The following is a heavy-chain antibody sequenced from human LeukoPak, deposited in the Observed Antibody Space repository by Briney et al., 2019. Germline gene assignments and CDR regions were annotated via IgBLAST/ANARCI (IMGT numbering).Heavy chain of an antibody. V-gene: IGHV4-34*01. CDR2: INHSGST. J-gene: IGHJ4*02. CDR1: GFTFSSYA. CDR3: ARGSGYDYVWGSYRSPLDY. D-gene: IGHD3-16*02. Sequence: GSLRLSCAASGFTFSSYAMSWVRQPPGKGLEWIGEINHSGSTNYNPSLKSRVTISVDTSKNQFSLKLSSVTAADTAVYYCARGSGYDYVWGSYRSPLDYWGQGTLVTVSS.